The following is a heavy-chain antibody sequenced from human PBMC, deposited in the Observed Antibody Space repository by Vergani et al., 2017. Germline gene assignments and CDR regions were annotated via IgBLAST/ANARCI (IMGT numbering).Heavy chain of an antibody. CDR1: GGSISSGGYS. D-gene: IGHD3-10*01. Sequence: QLQLQESGSGLVKPSQTLSLTCAVSGGSISSGGYSWSWIRQPPGKGLEWIGYIYHSGSTYYNPSLKSRVTISVDTSKNQFSLKLSSVTAADTAVYYCATMVRGVIIYYFDYWGQGTLVTVSS. CDR2: IYHSGST. V-gene: IGHV4-30-2*03. CDR3: ATMVRGVIIYYFDY. J-gene: IGHJ4*02.